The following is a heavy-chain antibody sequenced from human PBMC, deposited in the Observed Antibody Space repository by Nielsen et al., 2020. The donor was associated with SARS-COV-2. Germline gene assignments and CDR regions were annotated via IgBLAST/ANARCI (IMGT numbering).Heavy chain of an antibody. J-gene: IGHJ5*02. Sequence: SVKVSCKASGGTFSSYAISWVRQAPGQGLEWMGGIIPIFGTANYAQKFQGRVTITADESTSTAYMELSSLRSEDTAVYYCAREPPYGSSGWPNWFDPWGQGTLVTVSS. CDR2: IIPIFGTA. CDR3: AREPPYGSSGWPNWFDP. D-gene: IGHD6-19*01. V-gene: IGHV1-69*13. CDR1: GGTFSSYA.